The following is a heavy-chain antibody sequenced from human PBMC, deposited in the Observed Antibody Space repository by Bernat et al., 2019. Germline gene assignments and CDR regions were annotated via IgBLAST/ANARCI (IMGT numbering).Heavy chain of an antibody. J-gene: IGHJ3*02. V-gene: IGHV4-34*01. CDR3: ARPSDSDYLRGTFAI. D-gene: IGHD4-11*01. CDR1: GGSFSGYY. Sequence: QVQLQQWGAGLLKPSETLSLTCAVYGGSFSGYYWSWIRQPPGKGLEWIGEINHSGSTNYNPSLKSRVTISVDTSKNQFSLRLSSVTAADTAVYFCARPSDSDYLRGTFAIWGHGAVVTVSS. CDR2: INHSGST.